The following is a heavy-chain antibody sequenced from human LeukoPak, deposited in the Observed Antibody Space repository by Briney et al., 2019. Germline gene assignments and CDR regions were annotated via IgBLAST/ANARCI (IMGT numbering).Heavy chain of an antibody. CDR3: AADNIENGGLDYLDP. V-gene: IGHV3-48*03. Sequence: RGSLRVSCAASRFIFNSYEMNWVRQAPGKGLEGVSFISYSGNSVYNADTLRGGFTISRDNARNSLYLQMNSLRADDTAVYYCAADNIENGGLDYLDPWGQGPLVTVSS. J-gene: IGHJ5*02. CDR1: RFIFNSYE. CDR2: ISYSGNSV. D-gene: IGHD3-16*01.